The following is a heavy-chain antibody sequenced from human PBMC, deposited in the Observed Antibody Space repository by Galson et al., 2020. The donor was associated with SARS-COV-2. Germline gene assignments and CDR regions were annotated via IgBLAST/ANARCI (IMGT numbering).Heavy chain of an antibody. V-gene: IGHV1-18*01. CDR1: GYTFTSYG. CDR2: LSAYNGNT. J-gene: IGHJ6*02. CDR3: ATLLNYYGSGSYGMDV. D-gene: IGHD3-10*01. Sequence: ASVTVSCKASGYTFTSYGISWVRQAPAQGLEWMGWLSAYNGNTNYAQKLQGRVTMTTDTSTSTAYMELRSLRSDDTAVYYWATLLNYYGSGSYGMDVWGQGTTVTVSS.